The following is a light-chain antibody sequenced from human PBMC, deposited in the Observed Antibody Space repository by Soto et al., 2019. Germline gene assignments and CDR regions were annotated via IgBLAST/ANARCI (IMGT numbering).Light chain of an antibody. V-gene: IGLV2-8*01. Sequence: QSALTQPPSASGSPGQSVTISCTGTSSDVGAYVSWYQQYPGKAPKLMIYEVSKRPSGVPDRFSGSKSGNTASLTVSGLQADDEADYYCTSYVGSDIWVFGGGTKLTVL. CDR2: EVS. CDR3: TSYVGSDIWV. J-gene: IGLJ3*02. CDR1: SSDVGAY.